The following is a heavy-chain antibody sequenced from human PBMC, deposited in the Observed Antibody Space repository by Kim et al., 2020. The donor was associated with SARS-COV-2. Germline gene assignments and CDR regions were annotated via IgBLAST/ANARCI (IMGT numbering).Heavy chain of an antibody. V-gene: IGHV4-59*01. CDR3: ARALVGASPFDY. D-gene: IGHD1-26*01. Sequence: SNPTLKSRVTISVDTSKNQFSLRLSSVTAAATAVYYCARALVGASPFDYWGQGTLVTVSS. J-gene: IGHJ4*02.